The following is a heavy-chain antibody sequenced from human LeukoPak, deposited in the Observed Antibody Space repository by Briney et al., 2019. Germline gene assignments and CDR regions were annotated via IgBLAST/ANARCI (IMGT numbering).Heavy chain of an antibody. Sequence: SETLSLTCAVYGGSFSGYYWSWIRQPPGKGLEWIWEINHSGSTNYNPSLKSRVTISVDTSKNQFSLKLSSVTAADTAVYYCAREDPTFDIWGQGTMVTVSS. CDR1: GGSFSGYY. V-gene: IGHV4-34*01. CDR3: AREDPTFDI. J-gene: IGHJ3*02. CDR2: INHSGST.